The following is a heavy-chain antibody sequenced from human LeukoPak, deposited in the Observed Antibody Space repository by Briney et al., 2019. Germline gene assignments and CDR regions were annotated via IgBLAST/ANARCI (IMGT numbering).Heavy chain of an antibody. V-gene: IGHV3-33*01. CDR1: GFTFNNYG. Sequence: PGGSLRLSCAASGFTFNNYGMHWVRQAPGKGLEWVALIWYDGSNKNYADSVKGRFTISRDNSMDTLYLQMNSLRAEDTAVYYCARVCFCSGSQSYYYGMDVWGQGTTVTVSS. D-gene: IGHD3-3*01. J-gene: IGHJ6*02. CDR2: IWYDGSNK. CDR3: ARVCFCSGSQSYYYGMDV.